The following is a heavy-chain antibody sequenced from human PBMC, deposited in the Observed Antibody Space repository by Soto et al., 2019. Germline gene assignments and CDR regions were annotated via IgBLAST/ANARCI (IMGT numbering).Heavy chain of an antibody. Sequence: SETLSLTCAVSGGSISSGGYSWSWIRQPTGKGLEWIGYIYYSGSTNYNPSLKSRVTISVDTSKNQFSLKLRSVTAADTAVYYCARDGYYDILTGRLYGMDVWGQGTTVTVSS. D-gene: IGHD3-9*01. CDR3: ARDGYYDILTGRLYGMDV. CDR2: IYYSGST. J-gene: IGHJ6*02. V-gene: IGHV4-61*08. CDR1: GGSISSGGYS.